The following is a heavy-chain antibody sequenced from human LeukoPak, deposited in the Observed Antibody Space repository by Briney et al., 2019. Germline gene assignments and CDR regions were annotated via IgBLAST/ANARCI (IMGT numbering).Heavy chain of an antibody. J-gene: IGHJ4*02. D-gene: IGHD1-1*01. CDR2: ISGTGDST. CDR1: GFTVSSNY. CDR3: AKNGKYYFDY. V-gene: IGHV3-23*01. Sequence: GGSLRLSCAASGFTVSSNYMSWVRQAPGKGLEWVSFISGTGDSTYYADSVKGRFTISRDSSKNTLYLQMNSLRAEDTAVYYCAKNGKYYFDYWGQGTLVTVSS.